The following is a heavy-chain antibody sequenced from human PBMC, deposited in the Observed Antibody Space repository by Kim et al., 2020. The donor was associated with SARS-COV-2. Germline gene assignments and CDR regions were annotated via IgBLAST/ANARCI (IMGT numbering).Heavy chain of an antibody. V-gene: IGHV3-23*01. J-gene: IGHJ4*02. CDR3: AKTVYDFWSRYPLVPFDK. CDR2: ISGSGGGP. CDR1: GFSFDNFA. Sequence: GGSLRLSCAASGFSFDNFAMNWVRQAPGKGLEWVSSISGSGGGPYYADSVKGRFTISRDNSKNTLYLQMNSLRVEDTALYYCAKTVYDFWSRYPLVPFDKWGQGALVTVSS. D-gene: IGHD3-3*01.